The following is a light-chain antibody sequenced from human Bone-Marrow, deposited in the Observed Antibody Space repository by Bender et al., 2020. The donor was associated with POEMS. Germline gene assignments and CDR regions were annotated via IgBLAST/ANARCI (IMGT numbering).Light chain of an antibody. CDR3: SSWDDSLNGLV. Sequence: QSVLTQPPSASGTPGQSVTISCSGTSSNFGNNAANWYQHVPGTAPKLLIYSNNQRPSGLPDRFSASTSGTSASLAISGLHSDDEADYYCSSWDDSLNGLVFGGGAKLTVL. J-gene: IGLJ3*02. V-gene: IGLV1-44*01. CDR2: SNN. CDR1: SSNFGNNA.